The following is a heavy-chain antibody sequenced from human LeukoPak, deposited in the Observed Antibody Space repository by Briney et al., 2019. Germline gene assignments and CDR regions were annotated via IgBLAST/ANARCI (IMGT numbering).Heavy chain of an antibody. J-gene: IGHJ4*02. CDR1: GGSLSSGGYY. D-gene: IGHD6-6*01. CDR2: IYYSGST. CDR3: ATRYSSSSIHPVRFDY. Sequence: SQTLSLTCTVSGGSLSSGGYYWSWIRQHPGKGLEWIGYIYYSGSTYYNPSLKSRVTISVDTSKNQFSLKLTSVTAADTAVYYCATRYSSSSIHPVRFDYWGQGTLVTVSS. V-gene: IGHV4-31*03.